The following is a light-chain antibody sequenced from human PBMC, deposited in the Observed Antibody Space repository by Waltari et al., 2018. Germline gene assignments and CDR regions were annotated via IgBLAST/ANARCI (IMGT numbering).Light chain of an antibody. CDR3: QQLNSYPIT. CDR2: GAS. CDR1: QGISSH. V-gene: IGKV1-9*01. J-gene: IGKJ5*01. Sequence: DIQLTLSPSFLSASVGDRVTITCRASQGISSHLAWYQKKPGKAPKLLIYGASTLGSGVPSGFSGGGSGTEFTLTISSLQPEDFATYYCQQLNSYPITFGQGTRLEIK.